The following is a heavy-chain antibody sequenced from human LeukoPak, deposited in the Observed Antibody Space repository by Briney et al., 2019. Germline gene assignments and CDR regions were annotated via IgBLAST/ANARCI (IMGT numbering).Heavy chain of an antibody. V-gene: IGHV3-23*01. J-gene: IGHJ4*02. CDR3: AKMGGSIAARPNYFDY. D-gene: IGHD6-6*01. CDR1: GFTFSRFA. CDR2: ISGSDRTT. Sequence: GGSLRLSCEASGFTFSRFAMSWVRQAPGKGLEWASSISGSDRTTYYADSVKGRFTISRDNSKNILYLQMNSLRAEDTAIYYCAKMGGSIAARPNYFDYWGQGTLVTVSS.